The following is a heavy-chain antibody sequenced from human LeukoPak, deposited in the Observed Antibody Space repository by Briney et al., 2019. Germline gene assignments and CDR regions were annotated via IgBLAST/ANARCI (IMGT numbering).Heavy chain of an antibody. V-gene: IGHV4-61*02. CDR3: ARVSPIFGVVTDAFDI. CDR1: GGSISSGSYY. Sequence: SQTLSLTCTGSGGSISSGSYYWSWIRQPAGKGLEWIGRIYTSGSTNYNPSLKSRVTISVDTSKNQFSLKLSSVTAADTAVYYCARVSPIFGVVTDAFDIWGQGTMVTVSS. J-gene: IGHJ3*02. CDR2: IYTSGST. D-gene: IGHD3-3*01.